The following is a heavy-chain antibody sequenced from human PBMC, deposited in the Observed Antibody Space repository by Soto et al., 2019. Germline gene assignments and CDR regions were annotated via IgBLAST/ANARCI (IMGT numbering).Heavy chain of an antibody. CDR2: ISGSGGST. J-gene: IGHJ5*02. V-gene: IGHV3-23*01. Sequence: PGGSLRLSCAASGFTFSSYAMSWVRQAPGKGLEWVSAISGSGGSTYYADYVKGRFTISRDNSKNTLYLKMNSLRAEDTAVYFCAKAWDIVVVVAATNNWFDPWGPGTLVTVSS. CDR1: GFTFSSYA. CDR3: AKAWDIVVVVAATNNWFDP. D-gene: IGHD2-15*01.